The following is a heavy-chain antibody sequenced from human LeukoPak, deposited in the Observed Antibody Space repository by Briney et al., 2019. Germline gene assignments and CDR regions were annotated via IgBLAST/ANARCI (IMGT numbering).Heavy chain of an antibody. J-gene: IGHJ4*02. CDR2: ISSDGGST. Sequence: GGSLRLSCAASEFTFSSYRMHWVRQAPGKGLVWVSRISSDGGSTSYADSEKGRFTISRDDAKNTLYLQMNSLRAEDTAVYYCARDRGNSGSYWTFDYWGQGTLVTVSS. CDR1: EFTFSSYR. CDR3: ARDRGNSGSYWTFDY. D-gene: IGHD1-26*01. V-gene: IGHV3-74*01.